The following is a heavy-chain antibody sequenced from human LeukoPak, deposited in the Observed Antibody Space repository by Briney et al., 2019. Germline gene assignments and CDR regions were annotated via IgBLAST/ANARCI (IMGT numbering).Heavy chain of an antibody. CDR3: ARQGLSGSYYFDY. V-gene: IGHV4-34*01. Sequence: KPSETLSLTCAVYGGSSSGYYWSWIRQPPGKGLEWIGEINHSGSTNYNPSLKSRVTISVDTSKNQFSLKLSSVTAADTAVYYCARQGLSGSYYFDYWGQGTLVTVSS. D-gene: IGHD1-26*01. CDR1: GGSSSGYY. J-gene: IGHJ4*02. CDR2: INHSGST.